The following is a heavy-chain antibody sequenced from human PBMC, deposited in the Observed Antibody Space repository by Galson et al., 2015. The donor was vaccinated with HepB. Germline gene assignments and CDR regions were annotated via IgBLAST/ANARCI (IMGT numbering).Heavy chain of an antibody. CDR2: ISYDGSKK. J-gene: IGHJ6*02. CDR1: GFTFSAYA. Sequence: SLRLSCAASGFTFSAYAMHWVRQAPGKGLEWVAVISYDGSKKYYADSVKGRVTISRANLKTTVSLEMSSLTGEDTALYYCAKGVSTGILPFAGYYSYYNMDVWGQGTTVTVSS. D-gene: IGHD3-9*01. V-gene: IGHV3-30*18. CDR3: AKGVSTGILPFAGYYSYYNMDV.